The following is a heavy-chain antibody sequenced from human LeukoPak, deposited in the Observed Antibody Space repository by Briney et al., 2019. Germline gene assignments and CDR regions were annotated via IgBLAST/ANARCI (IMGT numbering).Heavy chain of an antibody. V-gene: IGHV4-59*08. CDR2: IYYSGST. J-gene: IGHJ4*02. CDR3: AKQAYCSGTSCSPFDY. Sequence: PSETLSLTCTVSGGSISSDYWSWIRQPLGKGLEWIGYIYYSGSTDYNPSLKSRVTISVDTSKNQFSLKLSSVTAADTAVYYCAKQAYCSGTSCSPFDYWGQGTLVTVSS. CDR1: GGSISSDY. D-gene: IGHD2-2*01.